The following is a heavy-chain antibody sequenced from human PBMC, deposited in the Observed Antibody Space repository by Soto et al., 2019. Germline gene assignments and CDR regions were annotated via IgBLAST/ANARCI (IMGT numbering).Heavy chain of an antibody. CDR2: IYYSGST. Sequence: PSETLSLTCTVSGGSISSYYWSWIRQPPGKGLEWIGYIYYSGSTNYNPSLKSRVTISVDTSKNQFSLKLSSVTAADTAVYYCARHDEAVALDYWGQGTLVTVSS. J-gene: IGHJ4*02. CDR3: ARHDEAVALDY. CDR1: GGSISSYY. V-gene: IGHV4-59*08. D-gene: IGHD6-19*01.